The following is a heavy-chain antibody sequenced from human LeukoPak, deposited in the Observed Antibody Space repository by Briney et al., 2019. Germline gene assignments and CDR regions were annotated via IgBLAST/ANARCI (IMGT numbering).Heavy chain of an antibody. D-gene: IGHD2-15*01. Sequence: GASVKVSCKASGYTFSSYGISWVRQAPGQGLEWMGWISAYNGNTNYAQKLQGRVTMTTDTSTSTAYVELRSLRSDDTAMYYCARDDLDCSGGTCYPDDYWGQGTLVTVSS. CDR3: ARDDLDCSGGTCYPDDY. J-gene: IGHJ4*02. CDR1: GYTFSSYG. CDR2: ISAYNGNT. V-gene: IGHV1-18*01.